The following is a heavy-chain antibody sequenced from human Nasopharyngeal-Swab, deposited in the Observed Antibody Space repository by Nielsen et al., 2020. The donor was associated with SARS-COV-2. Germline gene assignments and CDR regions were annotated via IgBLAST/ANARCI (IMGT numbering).Heavy chain of an antibody. J-gene: IGHJ4*02. D-gene: IGHD3-22*01. CDR2: ISGGGGT. CDR3: AKDAYDSSGYYYNQIEY. Sequence: VRQAPGKGLEWVSAISGGGGTYYADSVKGRFTISRDNSKDTLYLQMHSLRAEDTAIYYCAKDAYDSSGYYYNQIEYWGQGSLVTVSS. V-gene: IGHV3-23*01.